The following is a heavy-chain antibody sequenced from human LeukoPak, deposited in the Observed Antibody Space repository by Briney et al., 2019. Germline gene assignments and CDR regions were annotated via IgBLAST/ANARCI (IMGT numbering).Heavy chain of an antibody. J-gene: IGHJ4*02. CDR3: ARGPQSGEVSHEY. V-gene: IGHV3-21*01. CDR2: ISSSSSYI. CDR1: GFTFSSYS. D-gene: IGHD3-3*01. Sequence: GGPLRLSCAASGFTFSSYSMNWVRQAPGKGLEWVSSISSSSSYIYYADSVKGRFTISRDNAKNSLYLQMNSLRAEDTAVYYCARGPQSGEVSHEYWGQGTLVTVSS.